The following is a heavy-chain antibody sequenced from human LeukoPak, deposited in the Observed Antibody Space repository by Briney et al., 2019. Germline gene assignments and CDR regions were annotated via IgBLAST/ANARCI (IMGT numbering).Heavy chain of an antibody. J-gene: IGHJ6*03. V-gene: IGHV4-4*07. Sequence: PSETLSLTCTGSGGSISTYNWSWIRQPPGQGLEWIGRISPSESTNYNPSLKSRVTISIDTSKNQFSLKLSSVTAADTAVYYCARDYTWGSRYYYYMDVWGKGTTVTISS. CDR1: GGSISTYN. CDR3: ARDYTWGSRYYYYMDV. CDR2: ISPSEST. D-gene: IGHD3-16*01.